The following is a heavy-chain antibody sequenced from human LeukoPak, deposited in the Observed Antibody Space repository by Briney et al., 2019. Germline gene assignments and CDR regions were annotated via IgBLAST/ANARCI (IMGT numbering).Heavy chain of an antibody. Sequence: SETLSLTCTVSGGSISSGSYYWSWIRQPAGKGLEWVVRIYTSGSTNYNPSLKSRVTISVHTSKNQFSLKLRSVTAADTAMYYCARAYSSSWYYNWFDPWGQGTLVTVSS. CDR3: ARAYSSSWYYNWFDP. CDR1: GGSISSGSYY. J-gene: IGHJ5*02. V-gene: IGHV4-61*02. D-gene: IGHD6-13*01. CDR2: IYTSGST.